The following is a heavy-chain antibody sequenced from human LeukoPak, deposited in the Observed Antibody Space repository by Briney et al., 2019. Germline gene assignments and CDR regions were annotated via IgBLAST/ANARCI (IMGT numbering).Heavy chain of an antibody. V-gene: IGHV3-53*01. D-gene: IGHD3-10*01. J-gene: IGHJ4*02. CDR3: ARFYGSGSYYEPLQFDY. Sequence: PGGSLRLSCAASGFTVSSNYMSWVRQAPGKGLEWVSVIYSGGSTYYADSVKGRFNISRDNAKNSLYLQMNSLRAEDTAVYYCARFYGSGSYYEPLQFDYWGQGTLVTVSS. CDR2: IYSGGST. CDR1: GFTVSSNY.